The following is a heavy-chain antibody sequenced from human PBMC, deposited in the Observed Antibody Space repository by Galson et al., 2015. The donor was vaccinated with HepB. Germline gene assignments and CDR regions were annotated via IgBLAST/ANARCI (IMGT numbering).Heavy chain of an antibody. V-gene: IGHV3-7*01. CDR3: ARDRGKATGHDLLLYYFDY. Sequence: SLRLSCAASRFAFGTYWMSWVRQAPGKGLEWVANIKTDGSEKYYVDSVKGRFTISRDNAKNSLYLQMNSLRAEDTAVYYCARDRGKATGHDLLLYYFDYWGQGTLVTVSS. J-gene: IGHJ4*02. CDR1: RFAFGTYW. D-gene: IGHD2/OR15-2a*01. CDR2: IKTDGSEK.